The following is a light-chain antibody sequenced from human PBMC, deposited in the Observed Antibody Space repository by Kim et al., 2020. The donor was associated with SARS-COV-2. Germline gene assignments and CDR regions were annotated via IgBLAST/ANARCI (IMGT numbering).Light chain of an antibody. CDR2: KAS. Sequence: ASVGDRVTITGRASQSISSWLAWYQQKPGKAPKLLIYKASSLESGVPSRFSGSGSGTEFTLTISSLQPDDFATYYCQQYNSYSYTFGQGTKLEI. CDR1: QSISSW. J-gene: IGKJ2*01. V-gene: IGKV1-5*03. CDR3: QQYNSYSYT.